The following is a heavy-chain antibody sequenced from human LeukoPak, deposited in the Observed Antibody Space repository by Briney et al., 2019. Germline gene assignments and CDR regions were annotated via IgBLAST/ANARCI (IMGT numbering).Heavy chain of an antibody. D-gene: IGHD3-22*01. CDR3: ASLPPYYYDSSGYYGYY. CDR1: GGSISSYY. J-gene: IGHJ4*02. Sequence: SETLSLTCTVSGGSISSYYWSWIRQPPGKGLEWIGYIYYSGSTNYNPSLKSRVTISVDTSKNQFSLKLSSVTAADTAVYYCASLPPYYYDSSGYYGYYWGQGTLVTVSS. CDR2: IYYSGST. V-gene: IGHV4-59*08.